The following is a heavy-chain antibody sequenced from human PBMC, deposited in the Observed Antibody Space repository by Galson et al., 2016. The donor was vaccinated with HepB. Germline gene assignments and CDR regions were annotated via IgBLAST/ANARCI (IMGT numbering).Heavy chain of an antibody. J-gene: IGHJ3*02. CDR1: GFTFSSYN. V-gene: IGHV3-21*01. CDR2: ISIGSSYI. CDR3: ARDGRKTLPDAFDI. Sequence: SLRLSCAASGFTFSSYNMNWVRQAPGKGLEWVSSISIGSSYIYYADSVKGRFTISRDNAKNSLYLQMNSLRAEDTAVYYCARDGRKTLPDAFDIWGQGTMVTVAS.